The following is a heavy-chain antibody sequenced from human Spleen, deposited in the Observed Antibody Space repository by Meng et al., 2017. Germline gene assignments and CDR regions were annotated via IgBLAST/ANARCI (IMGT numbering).Heavy chain of an antibody. J-gene: IGHJ4*02. V-gene: IGHV3-48*03. CDR2: ISSSGSTI. CDR3: ARGAGYIVVVPAAIDY. Sequence: GESLKISCAASGFTFSSYEMNWVRQAPGKGLEWVSYISSSGSTIYYADSVKGRFTISRDNAKNSLYLQMNSLRAEDTAVYYCARGAGYIVVVPAAIDYWGQGTLVTVSS. CDR1: GFTFSSYE. D-gene: IGHD2-2*01.